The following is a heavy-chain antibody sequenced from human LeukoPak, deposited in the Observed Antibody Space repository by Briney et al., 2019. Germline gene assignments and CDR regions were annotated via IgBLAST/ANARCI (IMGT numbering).Heavy chain of an antibody. CDR1: GYTFIGHY. Sequence: GASVKVSCKASGYTFIGHYIHWMRQAPGQGLEWMGWINPKNGGANYAPRFQGRVTMTRDRSISTVYMEVTRLTSDDTAVYYCARVLFTALDYWGQGTLVTVSS. J-gene: IGHJ4*02. V-gene: IGHV1-2*07. CDR2: INPKNGGA. D-gene: IGHD5-18*01. CDR3: ARVLFTALDY.